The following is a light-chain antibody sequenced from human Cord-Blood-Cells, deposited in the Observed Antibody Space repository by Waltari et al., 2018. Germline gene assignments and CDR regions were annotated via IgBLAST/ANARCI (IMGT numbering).Light chain of an antibody. J-gene: IGKJ5*01. V-gene: IGKV3-15*01. Sequence: EIVMTQSPATLSVSPGERATLSCRASQSVSSNLAWYQQKPGHAPRLLIYGASTRATGSPARFSGSGSGTEFTLTISSLQSEDFAVYYCQQYNNWRITFGQGTRLEIK. CDR1: QSVSSN. CDR3: QQYNNWRIT. CDR2: GAS.